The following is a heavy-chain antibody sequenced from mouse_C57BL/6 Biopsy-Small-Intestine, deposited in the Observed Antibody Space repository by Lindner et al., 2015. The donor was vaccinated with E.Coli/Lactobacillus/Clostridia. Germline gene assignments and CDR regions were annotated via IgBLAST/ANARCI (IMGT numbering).Heavy chain of an antibody. V-gene: IGHV1-63*01. Sequence: VQLQESGAELVRPGTSVKMSCKASGYTFTNYWIGWAKQRPGHGLEWIGDIYPGGGYTNYNEKLKGKATLTADKSSSTAYMQFSSLTSEDSAIYYCARQIDYFDYWGQGTTLTVSS. CDR3: ARQIDYFDY. CDR2: IYPGGGYT. CDR1: GYTFTNYW. J-gene: IGHJ2*01.